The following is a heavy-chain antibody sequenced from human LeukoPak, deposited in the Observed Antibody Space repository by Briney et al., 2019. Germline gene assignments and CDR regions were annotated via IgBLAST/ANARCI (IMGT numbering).Heavy chain of an antibody. CDR3: AKEGLMLGTWSDY. D-gene: IGHD1-1*01. Sequence: GGSLRLSCAASGFTFSSYAMRWVRQAPGKGVEWVSAISGSGGSTYYADSVKGRFTISRENSKNTVYLQMNSLRAEDTAVYYCAKEGLMLGTWSDYWGPGTLVTVSS. V-gene: IGHV3-23*01. CDR2: ISGSGGST. J-gene: IGHJ4*02. CDR1: GFTFSSYA.